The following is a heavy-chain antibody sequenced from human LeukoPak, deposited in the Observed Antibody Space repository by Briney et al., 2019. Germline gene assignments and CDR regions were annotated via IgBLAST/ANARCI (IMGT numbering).Heavy chain of an antibody. D-gene: IGHD5-12*01. CDR3: AFKSSGGLRFD. CDR2: IYSGGST. CDR1: GFTVSSNY. J-gene: IGHJ4*02. V-gene: IGHV3-53*01. Sequence: GGSLRLSCAASGFTVSSNYMSWVRQAPGKGLEWVSVIYSGGSTYYADSVKGRFTISRDNSKNTLYLQMDSLRAEDTAVYYCAFKSSGGLRFDGGQGTLVTVSS.